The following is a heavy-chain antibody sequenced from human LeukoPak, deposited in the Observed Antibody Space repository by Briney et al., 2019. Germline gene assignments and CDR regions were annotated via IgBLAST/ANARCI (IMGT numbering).Heavy chain of an antibody. CDR1: GGSISSSSYY. CDR3: ARQANWGYYFDY. CDR2: IYYSGST. V-gene: IGHV4-39*01. Sequence: SETLSLTCTVAGGSISSSSYYWGWIRQPPGKGLEWIGSIYYSGSTYYNPCLKSRFTISVETSKNQFSQKLRSVTAADTAVYYCARQANWGYYFDYWGQGTLVTVSS. D-gene: IGHD7-27*01. J-gene: IGHJ4*02.